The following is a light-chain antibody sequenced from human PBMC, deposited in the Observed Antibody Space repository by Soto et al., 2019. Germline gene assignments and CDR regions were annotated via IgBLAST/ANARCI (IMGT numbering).Light chain of an antibody. J-gene: IGKJ1*01. V-gene: IGKV2-28*01. Sequence: DIVMTQSPLSLPVTPGEPASISCRSSQSPLHSDGYNYLDWYLQKPGQSPQLLIYLGSNRASGVPDRFSDSGSGTDFTLKISRVEAEDVGVYYCMQSLQTPRTFGQGTKVEIK. CDR3: MQSLQTPRT. CDR2: LGS. CDR1: QSPLHSDGYNY.